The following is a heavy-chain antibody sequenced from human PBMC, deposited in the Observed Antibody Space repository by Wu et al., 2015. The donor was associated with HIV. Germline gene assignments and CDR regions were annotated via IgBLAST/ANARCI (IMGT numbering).Heavy chain of an antibody. CDR1: GYTFTGYY. CDR2: INPNSGGT. CDR3: ARDQGIAAAGTEVDWFDP. J-gene: IGHJ5*02. Sequence: GAEVKKPGASVKVSCKASGYTFTGYYMHWVRQAPGQGLEWMGWINPNSGGTNYAQKFQGRVTMTRDTSISTAYMELSRLRSDDTAVYYCARDQGIAAAGTEVDWFDPWGQGTLVTVSS. V-gene: IGHV1-2*02. D-gene: IGHD6-13*01.